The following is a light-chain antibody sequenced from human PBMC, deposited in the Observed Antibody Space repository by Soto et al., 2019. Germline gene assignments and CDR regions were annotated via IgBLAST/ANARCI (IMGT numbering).Light chain of an antibody. V-gene: IGKV1-33*01. CDR1: QDISSY. CDR2: NAS. J-gene: IGKJ4*01. Sequence: DIQMTQPPSSLSASVGDRVTITCQSSQDISSYLNWYQQRPGKAPKLLIYNASNLETGVPSRFSGSGSGTHFNFTISRLQTEDIATYYCQQYDDLTLTFGGGTKVEIK. CDR3: QQYDDLTLT.